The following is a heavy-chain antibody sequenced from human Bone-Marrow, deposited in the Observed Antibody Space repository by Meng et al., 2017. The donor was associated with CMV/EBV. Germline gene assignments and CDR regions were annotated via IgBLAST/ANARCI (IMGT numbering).Heavy chain of an antibody. CDR3: TTPTVPAAIWPNLYYYGMDV. J-gene: IGHJ6*02. V-gene: IGHV3-15*01. CDR2: IKSKTDGGTT. D-gene: IGHD2-2*01. CDR1: GFTFSNAW. Sequence: GESLKISCAASGFTFSNAWMSWVRQAPGKGLEWVGRIKSKTDGGTTDYAAPVKGRFTISRDDSKNTLYLLMNSLKTEDTAVYYCTTPTVPAAIWPNLYYYGMDVWGQGTTVTVSS.